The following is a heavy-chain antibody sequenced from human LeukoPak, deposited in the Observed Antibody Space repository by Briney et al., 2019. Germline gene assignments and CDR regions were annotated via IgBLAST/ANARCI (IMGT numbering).Heavy chain of an antibody. Sequence: PSETLSLTCTVSGGSISSYYWSWIRQPPGKGLERIGYIYYSGSTNYNPSLKSRVTISVDTSKNQFSLKLSSVTAADTAVYYCARDVSSTSPASGWFDPWGQGTLVTVSS. V-gene: IGHV4-59*01. CDR1: GGSISSYY. CDR2: IYYSGST. D-gene: IGHD2-2*01. CDR3: ARDVSSTSPASGWFDP. J-gene: IGHJ5*02.